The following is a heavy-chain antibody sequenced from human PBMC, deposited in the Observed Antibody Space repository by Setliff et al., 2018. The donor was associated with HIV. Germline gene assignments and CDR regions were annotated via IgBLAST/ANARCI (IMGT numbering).Heavy chain of an antibody. V-gene: IGHV4-59*01. CDR1: GGSISTYF. D-gene: IGHD1-1*01. CDR3: SRNSQKGFQPLLLAS. Sequence: KSSETLSLTCTVSGGSISTYFWSWVRQTPGKGLEWIGYIYYTGSTSYNPSFRSRITISVDTSKHQFSLMLDSVTAADTAVYYCSRNSQKGFQPLLLASWGPGTLVTVSS. J-gene: IGHJ4*02. CDR2: IYYTGST.